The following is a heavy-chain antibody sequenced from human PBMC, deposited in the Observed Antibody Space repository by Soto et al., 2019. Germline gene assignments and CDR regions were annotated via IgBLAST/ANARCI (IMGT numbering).Heavy chain of an antibody. CDR2: MNPINGAA. D-gene: IGHD6-13*01. CDR3: GRGPSPRAPAGGTPYYYAMDG. Sequence: ASVKVSCKASGYDFTAYDINWVRQASGQGLEWMGWMNPINGAAGSARRFQGRVSMTRNTATGTAYLESTSLRSDDTAVYYCGRGPSPRAPAGGTPYYYAMDGWGQVTTVTVSS. CDR1: GYDFTAYD. V-gene: IGHV1-8*02. J-gene: IGHJ6*02.